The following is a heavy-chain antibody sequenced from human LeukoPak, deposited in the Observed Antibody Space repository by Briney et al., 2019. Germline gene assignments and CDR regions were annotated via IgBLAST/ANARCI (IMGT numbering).Heavy chain of an antibody. V-gene: IGHV4-34*01. J-gene: IGHJ4*02. CDR3: ARGVVDYSTRSGYLSH. CDR2: IYSGGSA. CDR1: SGSFNDYC. Sequence: PSETLSLTCAVYSGSFNDYCWIWLRQPPRRGLEWIGEIYSGGSANYDPSLKGRLAISVDPSKSQFSLKLSSLTAADTAVYFRARGVVDYSTRSGYLSHWGQGTLVTVSS. D-gene: IGHD3-22*01.